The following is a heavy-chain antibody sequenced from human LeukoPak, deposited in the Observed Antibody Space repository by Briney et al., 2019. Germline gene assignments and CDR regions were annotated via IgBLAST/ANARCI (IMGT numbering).Heavy chain of an antibody. CDR3: ARVRPDGDCFDY. CDR2: IIPIFGTA. J-gene: IGHJ4*02. V-gene: IGHV1-69*13. CDR1: GGTFSSYA. D-gene: IGHD4-17*01. Sequence: ASVNVSCKASGGTFSSYAISWVRQAPGQGLEWMGGIIPIFGTANYAQKFQGRVTITADESTSTAYMELSSLRTEDTAVYYCARVRPDGDCFDYWGQGTLVTVSS.